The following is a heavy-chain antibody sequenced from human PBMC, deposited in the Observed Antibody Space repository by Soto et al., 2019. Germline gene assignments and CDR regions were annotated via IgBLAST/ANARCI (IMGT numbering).Heavy chain of an antibody. CDR2: IKQDGSEK. CDR1: GFTFSNYW. Sequence: EVQLVESGGGLVQPGGSLRLSCAASGFTFSNYWMTWVRQAPGKGLEWVANIKQDGSEKYYLDSVKGRFTISRDNAKXXXXXXXXXXXAEDXAVYYCAXAYFDLWGRGTLVTVSS. CDR3: AXAYFDL. J-gene: IGHJ2*01. V-gene: IGHV3-7*01.